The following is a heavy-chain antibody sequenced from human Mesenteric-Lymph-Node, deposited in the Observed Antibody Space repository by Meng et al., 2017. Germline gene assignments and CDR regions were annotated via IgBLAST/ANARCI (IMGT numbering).Heavy chain of an antibody. CDR1: GDSFSSGDYF. CDR2: IHYSGST. Sequence: QVQLQESGPGLMKPSQTLSLTCTVSGDSFSSGDYFWNWIRQPPGKGLEWIGYIHYSGSTNYNPSLKSRVTISVETSKIQFSLKVSSVTAADTAVYYCARSPRPYEFDYWGQGTLVTVSS. V-gene: IGHV4-61*08. J-gene: IGHJ4*02. D-gene: IGHD3-3*01. CDR3: ARSPRPYEFDY.